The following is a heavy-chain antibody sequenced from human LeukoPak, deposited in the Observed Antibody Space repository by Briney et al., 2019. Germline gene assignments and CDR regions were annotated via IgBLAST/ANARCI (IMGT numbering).Heavy chain of an antibody. CDR1: GFTFSDYY. V-gene: IGHV3-11*01. Sequence: GGSLRLSCAASGFTFSDYYMSWIRQAPGKGLEWVSYISSSGSTIYYADSVKGRFTISRDNAKNSLYLQMNSLRAEDTGVYYCARGGYCSSTSCYIMVGVDYWGQGTLVTVSS. CDR3: ARGGYCSSTSCYIMVGVDY. CDR2: ISSSGSTI. D-gene: IGHD2-2*02. J-gene: IGHJ4*02.